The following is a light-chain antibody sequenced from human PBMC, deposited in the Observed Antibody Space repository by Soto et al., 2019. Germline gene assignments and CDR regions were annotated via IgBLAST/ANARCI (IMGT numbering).Light chain of an antibody. J-gene: IGKJ3*01. CDR3: QQRYNWPLT. V-gene: IGKV3-11*01. Sequence: EIVLPQSAVKLSWSHRGGATLTNRASQSVSSSLAWYQQKPGKAPRLLIYGASNGAAGIPARFSGTGSGTDFTLTISSLQPDDFAVYYCQQRYNWPLTFGLGTKVDIK. CDR1: QSVSSS. CDR2: GAS.